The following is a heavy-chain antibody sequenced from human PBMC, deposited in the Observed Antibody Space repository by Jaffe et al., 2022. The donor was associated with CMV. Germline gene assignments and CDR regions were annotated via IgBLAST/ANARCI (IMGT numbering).Heavy chain of an antibody. Sequence: QVQLVQSGAEVKKPGASVKVSCKASGYTFTGYYMHWVRQAPGQGLEWMGWINPNSGGTNYAQKFQGWVTMTRDTSISTAYMELSRLRSDDTAVYYCARAGAFCSSTSCYVDYYMDVWGKGTTVTVSS. CDR3: ARAGAFCSSTSCYVDYYMDV. D-gene: IGHD2-2*01. CDR2: INPNSGGT. CDR1: GYTFTGYY. V-gene: IGHV1-2*04. J-gene: IGHJ6*03.